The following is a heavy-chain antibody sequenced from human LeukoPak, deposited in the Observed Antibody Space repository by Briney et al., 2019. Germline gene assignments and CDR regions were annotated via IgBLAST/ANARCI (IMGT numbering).Heavy chain of an antibody. D-gene: IGHD2-8*01. CDR1: GGSISSGSYY. V-gene: IGHV4-39*07. J-gene: IGHJ3*02. CDR3: ASPSCTNGVCLDAFDI. CDR2: INHSGST. Sequence: SETLSLTCTVSGGSISSGSYYWSWIRQPPGKGLEWIGEINHSGSTNYNPSLRSRVTISVDTSKNQFSLKLSSVTAADTAVYYCASPSCTNGVCLDAFDIWGQGTMVTVSS.